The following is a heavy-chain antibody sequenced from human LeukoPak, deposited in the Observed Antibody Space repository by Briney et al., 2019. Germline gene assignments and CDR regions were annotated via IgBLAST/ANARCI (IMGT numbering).Heavy chain of an antibody. D-gene: IGHD3-22*01. CDR2: IIPIFGTA. Sequence: SVKVSCKASGGTFSSYAISWVRQAPGQGLEWMGGIIPIFGTANYAQKFQGRVTITADKSTSTAYMELSSLRSEDTAVYYCASTRITMIVVAPHGFDYWGQGTLVTVSS. CDR1: GGTFSSYA. J-gene: IGHJ4*02. CDR3: ASTRITMIVVAPHGFDY. V-gene: IGHV1-69*06.